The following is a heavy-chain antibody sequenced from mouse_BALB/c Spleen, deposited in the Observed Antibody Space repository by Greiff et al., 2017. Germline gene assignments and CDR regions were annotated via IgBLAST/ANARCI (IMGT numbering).Heavy chain of an antibody. CDR2: IYPGNVNT. Sequence: VQLQQSGPELVKPGASVRISCKASGYTFTSYYIHWVKQRPGQGLEWIGWIYPGNVNTKYNEKFKGKATLTADKSSSTAYMQLSSLTSEDSAVYFCARYGYAMDYWGQGTSVTVSS. V-gene: IGHV1S56*01. J-gene: IGHJ4*01. D-gene: IGHD1-1*01. CDR3: ARYGYAMDY. CDR1: GYTFTSYY.